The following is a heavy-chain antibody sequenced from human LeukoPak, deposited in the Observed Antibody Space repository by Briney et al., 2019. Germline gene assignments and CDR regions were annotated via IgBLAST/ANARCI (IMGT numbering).Heavy chain of an antibody. J-gene: IGHJ4*02. Sequence: ASVTVSCKASGYTFTGYYMHWVRQAPGQGLEWMGWINPNSGGTNYAQKFQGRVTMTRDTFISTAYMELSRLGSDDTAVYYCARETKLYCSSTSCTFDYWGQGILVTVSS. V-gene: IGHV1-2*02. D-gene: IGHD2-2*01. CDR1: GYTFTGYY. CDR3: ARETKLYCSSTSCTFDY. CDR2: INPNSGGT.